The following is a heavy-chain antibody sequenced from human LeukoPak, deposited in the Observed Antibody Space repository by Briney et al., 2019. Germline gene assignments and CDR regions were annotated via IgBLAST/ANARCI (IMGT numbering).Heavy chain of an antibody. Sequence: ASVKVSCKASGYTFTAYYMHWVRLAPGQGLEWMGWINPNSGGTNYAQKFQGRVTMTRDTSISTAYMELSRLRSDDTAVYYCASGDYGDPPLNYWGQGTLVTVSS. CDR2: INPNSGGT. J-gene: IGHJ4*02. D-gene: IGHD4/OR15-4a*01. V-gene: IGHV1-2*02. CDR3: ASGDYGDPPLNY. CDR1: GYTFTAYY.